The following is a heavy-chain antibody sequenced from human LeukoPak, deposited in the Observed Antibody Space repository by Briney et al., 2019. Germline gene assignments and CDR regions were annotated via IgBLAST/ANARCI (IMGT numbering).Heavy chain of an antibody. V-gene: IGHV4-39*01. J-gene: IGHJ4*02. CDR3: ARHEDPTIFGVVIIPV. CDR2: IYYSGST. D-gene: IGHD3-3*01. Sequence: SETLSLTCTVSGGSISSSSYYWGWIRRPPGKGLEWIGSIYYSGSTYYNPSLKSRVTISVDTSKNQSSLKLSSVTAADTAVYYCARHEDPTIFGVVIIPVWGQGTLVTVSS. CDR1: GGSISSSSYY.